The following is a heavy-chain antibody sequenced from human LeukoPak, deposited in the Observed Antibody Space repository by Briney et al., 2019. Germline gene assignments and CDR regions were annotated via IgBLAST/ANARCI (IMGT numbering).Heavy chain of an antibody. D-gene: IGHD2-15*01. Sequence: QPGASLGLSCAGSGFTFTSHAMRWVRQAPGNGLESVSGVSGSGDSTYYADSGKGRFTISSDYSRHPLFLHMHSPGAEDTALYYCANSDCSSLSCYVLHHWGEGTLVTVCS. V-gene: IGHV3-23*01. CDR3: ANSDCSSLSCYVLHH. J-gene: IGHJ5*02. CDR1: GFTFTSHA. CDR2: VSGSGDST.